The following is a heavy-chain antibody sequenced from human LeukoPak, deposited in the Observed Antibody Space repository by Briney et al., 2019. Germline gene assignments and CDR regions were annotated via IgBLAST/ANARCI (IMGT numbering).Heavy chain of an antibody. Sequence: GGSLRISCVAYGFNFRDYSMNWVRQAPGKGLDWVSGISGTSSYMYYGDSVKGRFTVSRDNAKNSLYLQMESLRVEDTAVYYRARDLHYYGSGPWGQGTLVTVSS. V-gene: IGHV3-21*01. D-gene: IGHD3-10*01. J-gene: IGHJ5*02. CDR2: ISGTSSYM. CDR3: ARDLHYYGSGP. CDR1: GFNFRDYS.